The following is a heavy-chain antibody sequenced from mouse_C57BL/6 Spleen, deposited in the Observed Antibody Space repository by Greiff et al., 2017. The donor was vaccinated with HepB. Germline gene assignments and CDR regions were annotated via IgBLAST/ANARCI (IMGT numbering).Heavy chain of an antibody. J-gene: IGHJ4*01. CDR1: GFTFSDYY. CDR2: INYDGSST. V-gene: IGHV5-16*01. Sequence: EVKVVESEGGLVQPGSSMKLSCTASGFTFSDYYMAWVRQVPEKGLEWVANINYDGSSTYYLDSLKSRFIISRDNAKNILYLQMSSLKSEDTATYYCARGGINYAMDYWGQGTSVTVSS. CDR3: ARGGINYAMDY.